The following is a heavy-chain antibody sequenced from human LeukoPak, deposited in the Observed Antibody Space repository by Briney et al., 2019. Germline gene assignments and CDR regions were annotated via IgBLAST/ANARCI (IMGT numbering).Heavy chain of an antibody. CDR2: ISSGGSTI. V-gene: IGHV3-11*01. Sequence: PGGSLRLSCAVSGFTFSDYYMSWIRQAPGKGLEWVSYISSGGSTISHADSVKGRFTISRDNAENSLYLRMNSLRAEDTAVYYCAKRGGYSFDYWGQGTLVTVSS. J-gene: IGHJ4*02. CDR1: GFTFSDYY. CDR3: AKRGGYSFDY. D-gene: IGHD2-15*01.